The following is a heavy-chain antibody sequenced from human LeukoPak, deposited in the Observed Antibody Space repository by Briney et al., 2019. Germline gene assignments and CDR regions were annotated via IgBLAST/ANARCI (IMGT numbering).Heavy chain of an antibody. CDR2: IYSGGSA. CDR3: ARAGLYCSGGSCYHFDY. Sequence: QSGGSLRLSCAASGFTVSSNYMSWVRQAPGKGLEWVSVIYSGGSAYYADSVKGRFTISRDNSKNALYLQMYSLRAEDTAVYYCARAGLYCSGGSCYHFDYWGQGTLVTVSS. J-gene: IGHJ4*02. V-gene: IGHV3-53*01. CDR1: GFTVSSNY. D-gene: IGHD2-15*01.